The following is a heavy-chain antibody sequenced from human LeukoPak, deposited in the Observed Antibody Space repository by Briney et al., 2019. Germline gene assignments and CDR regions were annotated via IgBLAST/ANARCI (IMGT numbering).Heavy chain of an antibody. CDR1: GGSISSGSYY. Sequence: SQTLSLTCTVSGGSISSGSYYWRWIRQPAGKGLEWIGRIYTSGSTNYNPSLKSRVTISVDTSKNQFSLKLSPVTAADTAVYYCAREDTAMVTFDYWGQGTLVTVSS. V-gene: IGHV4-61*02. J-gene: IGHJ4*02. D-gene: IGHD5-18*01. CDR3: AREDTAMVTFDY. CDR2: IYTSGST.